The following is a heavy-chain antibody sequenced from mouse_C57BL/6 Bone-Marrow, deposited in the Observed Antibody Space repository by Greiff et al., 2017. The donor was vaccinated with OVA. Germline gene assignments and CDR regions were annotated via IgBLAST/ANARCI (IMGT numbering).Heavy chain of an antibody. CDR1: GYTFTSYG. V-gene: IGHV1-81*01. CDR2: IYPRSGNT. Sequence: QVQLQQSGAELARPGASVKLSCKASGYTFTSYGISWVKQRTGQGLEWIGEIYPRSGNTYYNEKFKGKATLTADKSSSTAYMELRSRTSEDSAVYCCARGGMVTPGFAYWGQGTMVTVSA. J-gene: IGHJ3*01. CDR3: ARGGMVTPGFAY. D-gene: IGHD2-2*01.